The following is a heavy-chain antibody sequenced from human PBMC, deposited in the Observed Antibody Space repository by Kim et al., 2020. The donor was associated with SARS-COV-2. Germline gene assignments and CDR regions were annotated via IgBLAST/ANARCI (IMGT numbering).Heavy chain of an antibody. CDR3: AILDSNGYFNDAFDI. CDR2: MYYSGRI. CDR1: GDSISDYS. J-gene: IGHJ3*02. D-gene: IGHD6-19*01. Sequence: SETLSLTCTVSGDSISDYSWSWIRQSPGKGLEWIATMYYSGRISYNPFLKSRVTISVDTSKNQFSLKLSSVTAADTAVYYSAILDSNGYFNDAFDIWGQGTMVTVFS. V-gene: IGHV4-59*08.